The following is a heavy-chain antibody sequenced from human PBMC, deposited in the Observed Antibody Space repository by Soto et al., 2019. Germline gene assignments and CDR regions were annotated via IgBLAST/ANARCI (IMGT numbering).Heavy chain of an antibody. Sequence: QVQPQESGPGLVKPSETLSLTCSVSVDSMRTYYWNWIRQPPGGGLEWIGHIYYSGSTNYNPSLQSRVTMSVDTSKNHFSLKLSSMTAADTAVYYCARAGTSTWYFDLWGRGTLVIVSS. CDR2: IYYSGST. CDR1: VDSMRTYY. J-gene: IGHJ2*01. V-gene: IGHV4-59*01. CDR3: ARAGTSTWYFDL. D-gene: IGHD1-1*01.